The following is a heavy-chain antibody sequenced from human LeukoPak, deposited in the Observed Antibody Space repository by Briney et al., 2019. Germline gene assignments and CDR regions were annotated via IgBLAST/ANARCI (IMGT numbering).Heavy chain of an antibody. J-gene: IGHJ3*02. CDR1: GGSISSGDYY. CDR3: ARSYDYVWGSYRPLAFDI. V-gene: IGHV4-30-4*01. CDR2: IYYSGST. D-gene: IGHD3-16*02. Sequence: SETLSLTCTVSGGSISSGDYYWSWIRQPPGKGLEWIGYIYYSGSTYYNPSLKSRVTISVDTSKNQFSLKLSSVTAADTAVYYCARSYDYVWGSYRPLAFDIWGQGTMVTVSS.